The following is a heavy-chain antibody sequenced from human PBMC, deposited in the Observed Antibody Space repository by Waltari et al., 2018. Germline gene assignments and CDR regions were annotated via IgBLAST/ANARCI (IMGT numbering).Heavy chain of an antibody. CDR2: FDPEDGET. V-gene: IGHV1-24*01. Sequence: QVQLVQSGAEVNKPGASVKVSCKVSGYTLTELSMHSVRHAPGKGLEWMGGFDPEDGETIYEQKFQGRVTRTEDTSTDTAYMELSSLRSEDTAVYYWATENRLLWFGGPGWFDPWGQGTLVTVSS. J-gene: IGHJ5*02. CDR3: ATENRLLWFGGPGWFDP. D-gene: IGHD3-10*01. CDR1: GYTLTELS.